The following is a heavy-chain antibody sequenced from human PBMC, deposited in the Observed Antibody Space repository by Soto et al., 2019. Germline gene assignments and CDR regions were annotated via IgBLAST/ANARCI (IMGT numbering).Heavy chain of an antibody. CDR3: ARDGRSYSGSLRYFDL. CDR2: IYGGGST. D-gene: IGHD1-26*01. V-gene: IGHV3-53*02. CDR1: GFTVSSNY. J-gene: IGHJ2*01. Sequence: EVQLVETGGGLIQPGGSLRLSCVASGFTVSSNYMSWVRQAPGKGLEWVSVIYGGGSTFSADSMKGRITISRDNSTNTLYLHMDSLRAENTAVYFCARDGRSYSGSLRYFDLWGRGTLVTVSS.